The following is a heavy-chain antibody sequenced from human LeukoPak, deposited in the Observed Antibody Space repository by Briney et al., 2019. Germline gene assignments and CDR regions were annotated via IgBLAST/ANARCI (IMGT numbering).Heavy chain of an antibody. CDR3: AGERGEEYSSGWYKTNFFDN. D-gene: IGHD6-19*01. J-gene: IGHJ4*02. V-gene: IGHV4-39*07. Sequence: SETLSLTCTVSGGSISSSSYCWGWIRQPPGKGLEWIGSIYYSGSTYYNPSLKSRVTISTDMSKSQISLKLTSVTGADTAVYYCAGERGEEYSSGWYKTNFFDNWGQGIRVTVSS. CDR1: GGSISSSSYC. CDR2: IYYSGST.